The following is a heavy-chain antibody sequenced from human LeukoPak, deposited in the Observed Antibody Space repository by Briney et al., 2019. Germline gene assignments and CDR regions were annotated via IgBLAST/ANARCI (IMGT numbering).Heavy chain of an antibody. J-gene: IGHJ6*02. CDR2: ISAYNGNT. D-gene: IGHD6-19*01. V-gene: IGHV1-18*01. CDR1: GYTFTSYG. CDR3: ARDQDQWLVPYYYGMDV. Sequence: ASVKVSCKASGYTFTSYGISWVRQAPGQGLEWMGWISAYNGNTNYAQKLQGRVTMTTDTSTSTAYMELRSLRSDDTAVCYCARDQDQWLVPYYYGMDVWGQGTTVTVSS.